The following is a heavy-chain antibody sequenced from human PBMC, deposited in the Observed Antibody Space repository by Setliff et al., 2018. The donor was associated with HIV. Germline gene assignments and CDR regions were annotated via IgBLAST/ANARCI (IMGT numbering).Heavy chain of an antibody. Sequence: PSETLSLTCAVSGGSIRTGDWWSWVRQSPGKGLEWVANMNEDGRERSYGDSVKGRFTISRDNSRNTLYLQMNRLRAEDTAVYYCAKTYYGSGTHLRWYQFDNGGQGTLVTVSS. CDR3: AKTYYGSGTHLRWYQFDN. CDR2: MNEDGRER. CDR1: GGSIRTGDW. J-gene: IGHJ4*02. V-gene: IGHV3-7*03. D-gene: IGHD3-10*01.